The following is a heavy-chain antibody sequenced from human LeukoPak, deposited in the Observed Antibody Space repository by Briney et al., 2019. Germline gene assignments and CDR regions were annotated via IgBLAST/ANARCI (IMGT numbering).Heavy chain of an antibody. CDR1: GFTFSSYT. V-gene: IGHV3-21*01. Sequence: KSGGSLRLSCAASGFTFSSYTMNWVRQAPGKGLEWVSCIESSSTNINYADSVRGRFTISRDNAKNSLFLEMNSLRVEDTAVYYCARVPGGLEWADFDYWGQGTLVTVSS. J-gene: IGHJ4*02. CDR3: ARVPGGLEWADFDY. CDR2: IESSSTNI. D-gene: IGHD3-3*01.